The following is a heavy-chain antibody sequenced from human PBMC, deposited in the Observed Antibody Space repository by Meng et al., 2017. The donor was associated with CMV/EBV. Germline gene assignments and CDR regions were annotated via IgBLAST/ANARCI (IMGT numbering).Heavy chain of an antibody. CDR3: ARGMGLDWNDAYFDY. Sequence: SSVTVSCKASVCTFSSYAISWVRQAPGQGLEWMGGINPSFGKANYAQKFQGRVTITTDESTSTAYMELSSLRSEDTAVYYCARGMGLDWNDAYFDYWGQGTLVTVSS. V-gene: IGHV1-69*05. D-gene: IGHD1-1*01. CDR2: INPSFGKA. J-gene: IGHJ4*02. CDR1: VCTFSSYA.